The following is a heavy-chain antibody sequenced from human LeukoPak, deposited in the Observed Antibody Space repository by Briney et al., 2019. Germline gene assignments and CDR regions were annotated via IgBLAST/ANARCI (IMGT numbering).Heavy chain of an antibody. CDR2: INWNGGIT. J-gene: IGHJ5*02. D-gene: IGHD6-13*01. CDR1: GFTFDDYG. V-gene: IGHV3-20*04. CDR3: ARESGIAAALDL. Sequence: GGSLRLSCAASGFTFDDYGMSWVRQAPGKGLEWVSGINWNGGITAYADSVKGRFTISRDNAKNSLYLQMNSLRAEDTAVYYCARESGIAAALDLWGQGTLVTVSS.